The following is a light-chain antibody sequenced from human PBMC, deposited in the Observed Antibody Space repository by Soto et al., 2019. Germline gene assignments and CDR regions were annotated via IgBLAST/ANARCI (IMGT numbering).Light chain of an antibody. CDR2: SAS. Sequence: DIQMTQSPSTLSASVGDRVTITCRASQSISTWLAWYQQKPGKAPKVLIYSASKLQSGVPARFSGSGSGTDFTLNISRLSPYYFATHCCQQYVTYSLGTFGQVSKVDVK. CDR1: QSISTW. CDR3: QQYVTYSLGT. J-gene: IGKJ1*01. V-gene: IGKV1-5*01.